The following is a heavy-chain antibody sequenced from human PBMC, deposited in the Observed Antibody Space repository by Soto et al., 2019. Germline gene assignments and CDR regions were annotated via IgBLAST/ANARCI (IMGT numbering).Heavy chain of an antibody. J-gene: IGHJ4*02. D-gene: IGHD1-20*01. Sequence: GGSLRLSCAASGFTIGSCGMNWARQAPGRGLEWVSYISSSGSTIYYADSVRGRFTISRDNARNSLFLQMHSLRDEDTAVYYFARDRPYNQRANGFDYWGQGTLVTVSS. CDR1: GFTIGSCG. CDR2: ISSSGSTI. CDR3: ARDRPYNQRANGFDY. V-gene: IGHV3-48*02.